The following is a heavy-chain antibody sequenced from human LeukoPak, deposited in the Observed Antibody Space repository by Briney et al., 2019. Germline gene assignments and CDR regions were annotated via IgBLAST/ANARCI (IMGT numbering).Heavy chain of an antibody. J-gene: IGHJ6*02. CDR2: IYYSGST. V-gene: IGHV4-31*03. CDR1: GGSISSGGYY. CDR3: SGRRGYYYGMDV. Sequence: SETLSLTCTVSGGSISSGGYYWSWIRQHPGKGMEWIGYIYYSGSTYYNPSLKSRVTISVDTSKNQFSLKLSSVTAADTAVYYCSGRRGYYYGMDVWGQGTTVTVSS.